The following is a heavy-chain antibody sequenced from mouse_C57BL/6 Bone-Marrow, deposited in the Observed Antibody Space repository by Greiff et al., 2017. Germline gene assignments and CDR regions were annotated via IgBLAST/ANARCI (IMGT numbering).Heavy chain of an antibody. D-gene: IGHD1-1*01. CDR3: TTPFITTGGFAY. CDR1: GFNIKDDY. CDR2: IDPEDGDT. V-gene: IGHV14-4*01. J-gene: IGHJ3*01. Sequence: VQLQQSGAELVRPGASVKLSCTASGFNIKDDYMHWVKQRPEQGLEWIGWIDPEDGDTDYASKLQGKATITAETSSNTAYLQLSSLTSEDTAVYYCTTPFITTGGFAYWGQGTLVTVSA.